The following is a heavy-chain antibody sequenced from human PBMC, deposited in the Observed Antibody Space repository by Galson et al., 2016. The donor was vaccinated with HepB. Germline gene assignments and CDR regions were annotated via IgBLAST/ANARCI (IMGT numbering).Heavy chain of an antibody. CDR3: AKEGAGSGSKGLDS. J-gene: IGHJ4*02. CDR1: GFTFDDYT. CDR2: IGWNGGST. D-gene: IGHD3-10*01. Sequence: LRLSCAASGFTFDDYTMHWVRQAPGKGLEWVSLIGWNGGSTYYADSVKGRFTISRDNSKNSLFLQMSSLRSEDTALYFCAKEGAGSGSKGLDSWGQGTLVTVSS. V-gene: IGHV3-43*01.